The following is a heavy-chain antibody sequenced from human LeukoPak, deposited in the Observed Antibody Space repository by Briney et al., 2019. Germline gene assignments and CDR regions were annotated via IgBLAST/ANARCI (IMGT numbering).Heavy chain of an antibody. CDR1: GFTFSSYA. J-gene: IGHJ4*02. CDR2: ISGSGGST. D-gene: IGHD5-24*01. Sequence: PGGSLRLSCAASGFTFSSYAMSWVRQAPGKGLEWVSTISGSGGSTYYADPVKGRFTISRDNSRNTLYLQMSSLRAEDTAVYYCAKEGRSLQTYWGQGTLVTVSS. CDR3: AKEGRSLQTY. V-gene: IGHV3-23*01.